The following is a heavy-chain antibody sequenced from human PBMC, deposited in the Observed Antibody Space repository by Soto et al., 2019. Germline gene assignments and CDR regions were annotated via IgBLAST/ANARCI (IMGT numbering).Heavy chain of an antibody. CDR3: ARGSIAARGVDY. D-gene: IGHD6-6*01. V-gene: IGHV3-30-3*01. Sequence: QVQLVESGGGVVQPGRSLRLSCAASGFTFSSYAMHWVRQAPGKALEWVAVISYDGSNKYYADSVKGRFTISRDNSKNTLYLQMNSLRAEDTAVYYCARGSIAARGVDYCGQGTLVTVSS. CDR1: GFTFSSYA. J-gene: IGHJ4*02. CDR2: ISYDGSNK.